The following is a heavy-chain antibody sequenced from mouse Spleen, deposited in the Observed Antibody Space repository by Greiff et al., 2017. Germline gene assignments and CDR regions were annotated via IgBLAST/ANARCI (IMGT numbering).Heavy chain of an antibody. Sequence: EVKLVESGPGLVKPSQSLSLTCSVTGYSITSGYYWNWIRQFPGNKLEWMGYISYDGSNNYNPSLKNRISITRDTSKNQFFLKLNSVTTEDTATYYCARFMTALFAYWGQGTLVTVSA. CDR1: GYSITSGYY. CDR2: ISYDGSN. CDR3: ARFMTALFAY. J-gene: IGHJ3*01. V-gene: IGHV3-6*01. D-gene: IGHD1-1*01.